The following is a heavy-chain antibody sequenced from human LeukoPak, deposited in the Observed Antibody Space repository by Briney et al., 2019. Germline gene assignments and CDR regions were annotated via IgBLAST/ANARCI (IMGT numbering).Heavy chain of an antibody. J-gene: IGHJ4*02. CDR2: ISSSSSDI. Sequence: TGGFLRLSCAASGFTFSSYSMNWVRQAPGKGLEWVSSISSSSSDIYYADSVKGRFTISRDNAENSLYLQMNSLRAEDTAVYYCAREGVGYYDRSGYGFDYWGQGTLVTVSP. D-gene: IGHD3-22*01. CDR1: GFTFSSYS. V-gene: IGHV3-21*01. CDR3: AREGVGYYDRSGYGFDY.